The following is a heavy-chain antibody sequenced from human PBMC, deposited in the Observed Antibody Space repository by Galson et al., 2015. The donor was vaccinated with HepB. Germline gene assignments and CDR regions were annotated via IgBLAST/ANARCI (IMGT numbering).Heavy chain of an antibody. V-gene: IGHV5-10-1*01. CDR2: INPSDSYT. CDR1: GYSFTTYW. D-gene: IGHD4-23*01. J-gene: IGHJ6*02. CDR3: ARQDTVGTSIYYYAMDV. Sequence: QSGAEVKKPGESLRISCKGSGYSFTTYWINWVRQMPGKGLEWMGRINPSDSYTNYSPSFQGHVIISVDKSIYTAYVQWSSLKASDTAMYYCARQDTVGTSIYYYAMDVWGQGTTVTVSS.